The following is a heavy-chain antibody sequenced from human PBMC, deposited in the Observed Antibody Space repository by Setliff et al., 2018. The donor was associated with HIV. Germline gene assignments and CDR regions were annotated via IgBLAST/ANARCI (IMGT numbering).Heavy chain of an antibody. CDR2: IRYDGSNK. Sequence: PGGSLRLSCAASGFTFSTYGMHWVRQAPGKGLEWVAFIRYDGSNKYYADSVKGRFTISRDNSKNTLHLQMNSLRAEDTALYYCAKDMEYDTSVYYHWYFDLWGRGALVTAPQ. V-gene: IGHV3-30*02. J-gene: IGHJ2*01. D-gene: IGHD3-22*01. CDR3: AKDMEYDTSVYYHWYFDL. CDR1: GFTFSTYG.